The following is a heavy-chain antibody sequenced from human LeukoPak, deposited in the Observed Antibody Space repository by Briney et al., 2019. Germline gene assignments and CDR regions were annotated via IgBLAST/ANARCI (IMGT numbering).Heavy chain of an antibody. J-gene: IGHJ4*02. CDR2: LSFDGAHK. V-gene: IGHV3-30*04. Sequence: GGSLRLSCAASGFTFRHYAVHWARQPPGRGLEWVAVLSFDGAHKNYAESVKERLNISKDNSNNTLFLQMDSLRLEDTALYYCVRARAGGLDYWGQGTLVTVSS. D-gene: IGHD3-16*01. CDR3: VRARAGGLDY. CDR1: GFTFRHYA.